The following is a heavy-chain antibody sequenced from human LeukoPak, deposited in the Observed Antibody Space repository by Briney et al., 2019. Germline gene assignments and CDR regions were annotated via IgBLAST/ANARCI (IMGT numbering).Heavy chain of an antibody. Sequence: GESMKISCKGSGYSFTSYWIGWVRQMPGKGVGWMGIIYPGDSDTRYSPSFQGQVTISADQPISTAYLQWSSLKASDTAMYYCARLVGAYPGYFDLCRRGTLVTVSS. CDR2: IYPGDSDT. CDR3: ARLVGAYPGYFDL. CDR1: GYSFTSYW. D-gene: IGHD1-26*01. V-gene: IGHV5-51*01. J-gene: IGHJ2*01.